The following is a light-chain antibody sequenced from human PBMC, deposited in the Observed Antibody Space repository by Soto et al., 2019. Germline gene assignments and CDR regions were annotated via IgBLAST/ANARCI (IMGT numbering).Light chain of an antibody. J-gene: IGLJ2*01. CDR3: GTWDSSLSAVV. Sequence: QSVLTQPPSVSADPGQKVIISCSGSSSNIGRNDVSWYQQVPGTAPKLLTYENNRRPSGIPDRFSGSRSGTSATLGITGLQTGDEADYYCGTWDSSLSAVVFGGGTKVTVL. V-gene: IGLV1-51*01. CDR2: ENN. CDR1: SSNIGRND.